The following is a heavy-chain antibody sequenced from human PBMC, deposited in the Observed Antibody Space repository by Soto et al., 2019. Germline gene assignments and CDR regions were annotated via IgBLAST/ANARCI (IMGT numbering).Heavy chain of an antibody. J-gene: IGHJ4*02. CDR3: ARDQRSDGYNYFYFDD. V-gene: IGHV4-59*11. CDR2: IYHSGST. Sequence: PSETLSLTCSVSGASISAHYWSWIRQPPGKGLEWIGYIYHSGSTYYNPSLKSRVNISVDRSKNQFSLKLSSVTAADTAVYYCARDQRSDGYNYFYFDDWGQGTLVTVAS. CDR1: GASISAHY. D-gene: IGHD5-12*01.